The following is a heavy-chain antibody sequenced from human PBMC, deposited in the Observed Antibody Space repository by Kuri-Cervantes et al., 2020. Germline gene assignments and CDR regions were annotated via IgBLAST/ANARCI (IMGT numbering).Heavy chain of an antibody. D-gene: IGHD3-22*01. CDR2: ISSSGSTI. CDR3: AKDIGWYYYDSRGGVGADH. CDR1: GFTFSDYY. V-gene: IGHV3-11*04. Sequence: GESLKISCAASGFTFSDYYMSWIRQAPGKGLEWVSYISSSGSTIYYADSVKGRFTISRDNAKNSLYLQMNSLRAEDTAVYSCAKDIGWYYYDSRGGVGADHWGQGTLVTVSS. J-gene: IGHJ4*02.